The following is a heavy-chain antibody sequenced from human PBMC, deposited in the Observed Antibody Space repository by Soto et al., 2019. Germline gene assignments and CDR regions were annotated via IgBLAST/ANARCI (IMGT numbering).Heavy chain of an antibody. CDR3: ARAIAAAGTDYYYGMDV. V-gene: IGHV1-69*13. CDR1: GGTFSSYA. J-gene: IGHJ6*02. CDR2: IIPIFGTA. D-gene: IGHD6-13*01. Sequence: SVKVSCKASGGTFSSYAISWVRQAPGQGLEWMGGIIPIFGTANYAQKFQGRVTITADESTSTAYMELSSLRSEDTAVYYCARAIAAAGTDYYYGMDVWGQGTTVTVSS.